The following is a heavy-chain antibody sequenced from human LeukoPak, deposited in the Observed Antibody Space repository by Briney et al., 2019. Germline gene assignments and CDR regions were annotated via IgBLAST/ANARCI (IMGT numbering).Heavy chain of an antibody. D-gene: IGHD1-26*01. J-gene: IGHJ4*02. CDR3: ARLGATLPYYFDY. V-gene: IGHV4-39*01. CDR2: IYYSGST. Sequence: SETLSLTCTVSGGSISSSSYYWGWIRQPPGKGLEWIGSIYYSGSTYYNPSLKSRVTISVDTSKNQFSLKLGSVTAADTAVYYCARLGATLPYYFDYWGQGTLVTVSS. CDR1: GGSISSSSYY.